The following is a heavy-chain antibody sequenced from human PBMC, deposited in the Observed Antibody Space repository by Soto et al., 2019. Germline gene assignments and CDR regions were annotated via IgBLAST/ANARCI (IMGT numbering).Heavy chain of an antibody. J-gene: IGHJ4*02. CDR1: GGSIFSSDYY. V-gene: IGHV4-39*01. CDR2: MSSSGST. D-gene: IGHD2-15*01. Sequence: QLQLHESGPGQVKPSETLSLTCSVSGGSIFSSDYYWGWIRQPPGKGLQWIGSMSSSGSTLHNPSLRSRVTMSVDTPKSQFSLKLTSVTATDTALYYCTRLVVVATSGYVGFDHWGQGALVTVSS. CDR3: TRLVVVATSGYVGFDH.